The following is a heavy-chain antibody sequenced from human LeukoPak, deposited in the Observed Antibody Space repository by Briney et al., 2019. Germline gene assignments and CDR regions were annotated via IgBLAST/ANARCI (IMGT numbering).Heavy chain of an antibody. J-gene: IGHJ5*02. V-gene: IGHV1-2*02. D-gene: IGHD1-26*01. CDR2: INPNSGGT. Sequence: ASVKVSCKASGYTFTGYYMHWVRQAPGQGLEWMGWINPNSGGTNYAQKFQGRVTMTRDTSISTAYMELSRLRSDDTDVYYCARSRFYSGRLNCFDPWGQGTLVTVSS. CDR1: GYTFTGYY. CDR3: ARSRFYSGRLNCFDP.